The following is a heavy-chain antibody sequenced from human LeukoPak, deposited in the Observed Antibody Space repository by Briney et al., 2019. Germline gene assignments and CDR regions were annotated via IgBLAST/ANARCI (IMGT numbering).Heavy chain of an antibody. Sequence: PGGSLRLSCAASGFTFSNAWMSWVRQAPGKGLEWVGRIKSKTDGGTTDYAAPVKGRFTISRDDSKNTLYLQMNSLKTEDTAVYYCTTRPGYDFWSGSPYYFDYWGQGTLVTVSS. D-gene: IGHD3-3*01. CDR3: TTRPGYDFWSGSPYYFDY. J-gene: IGHJ4*02. CDR1: GFTFSNAW. V-gene: IGHV3-15*01. CDR2: IKSKTDGGTT.